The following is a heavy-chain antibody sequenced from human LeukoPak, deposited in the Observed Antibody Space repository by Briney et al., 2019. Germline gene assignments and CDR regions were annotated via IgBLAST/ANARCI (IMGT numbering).Heavy chain of an antibody. CDR1: GYTFASYD. CDR2: MNPNSGNT. J-gene: IGHJ6*03. CDR3: ARVVPYYDSSGPHYYYYYMDV. Sequence: GASVKVSCKASGYTFASYDINWVRQATGQGLEWMGWMNPNSGNTGYAQKFQGRVTMTRNTSISTAYMELSSLRSEDTAVYYCARVVPYYDSSGPHYYYYYMDVWGKGTTVTISS. D-gene: IGHD3-22*01. V-gene: IGHV1-8*01.